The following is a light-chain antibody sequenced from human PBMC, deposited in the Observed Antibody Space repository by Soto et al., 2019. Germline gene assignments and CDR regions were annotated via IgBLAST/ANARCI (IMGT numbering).Light chain of an antibody. V-gene: IGLV1-51*01. CDR3: GTWDSSVSAPYV. CDR2: DNN. J-gene: IGLJ1*01. CDR1: SSNIGNNF. Sequence: QSVLTQPPSVSGAPGQSVTLSCTGSSSNIGNNFVSWYQQFPGTAPKLLIYDNNKRPSGIPDRFSGSKSGTSATLGITGLQTGDEADYYCGTWDSSVSAPYVFGTGTKVTVL.